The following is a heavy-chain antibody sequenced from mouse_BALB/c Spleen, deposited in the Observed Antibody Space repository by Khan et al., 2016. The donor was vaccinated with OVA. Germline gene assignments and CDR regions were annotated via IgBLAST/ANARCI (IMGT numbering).Heavy chain of an antibody. V-gene: IGHV1-69*02. D-gene: IGHD2-10*02. CDR2: IDPSDSET. J-gene: IGHJ4*01. CDR3: ERDQYDNYFYAMDY. Sequence: QVQLQQSGAELVKPGAPVKLSCKASGYTFTSYWMNWVKQRPGRGLEWIGRIDPSDSETHYNQKFKDKATLTVDKSSSTAYIQLSSLTSEDSAVYYCERDQYDNYFYAMDYWGQGTSVTVSS. CDR1: GYTFTSYW.